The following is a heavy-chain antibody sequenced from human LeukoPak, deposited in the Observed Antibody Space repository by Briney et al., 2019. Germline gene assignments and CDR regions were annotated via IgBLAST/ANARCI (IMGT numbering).Heavy chain of an antibody. Sequence: ASVKVSCKASGYTFTSYGISWVRQAPGQGLEWMGWISAYNGNTNYAQKPQGRVTMTTDTSTSTACMELRSLRSDDTAVYYCAAVWFGELWDYWGQGTLVTVSS. D-gene: IGHD3-10*01. V-gene: IGHV1-18*01. CDR1: GYTFTSYG. CDR2: ISAYNGNT. CDR3: AAVWFGELWDY. J-gene: IGHJ4*02.